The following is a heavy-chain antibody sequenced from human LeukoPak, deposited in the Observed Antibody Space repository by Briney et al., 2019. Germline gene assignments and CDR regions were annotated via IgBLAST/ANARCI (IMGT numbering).Heavy chain of an antibody. Sequence: ASVKVSCKASGYTFTSYYMHWVRQAPGQGLGWMGIINPSGGSTSYAQKFQGRVTMTRDMSTSTVYMELSSLRSEDTAVYYCARDRAGTVVTPIPLGLDYWGQGTLVTVSS. V-gene: IGHV1-46*01. J-gene: IGHJ4*02. CDR1: GYTFTSYY. CDR2: INPSGGST. D-gene: IGHD4-23*01. CDR3: ARDRAGTVVTPIPLGLDY.